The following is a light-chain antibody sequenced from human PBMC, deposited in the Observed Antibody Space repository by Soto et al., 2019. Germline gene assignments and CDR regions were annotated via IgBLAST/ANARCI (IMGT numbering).Light chain of an antibody. J-gene: IGKJ5*01. CDR2: GAS. CDR1: QSVRSS. CDR3: QQYNNWPPIT. Sequence: EIVMTQAPGTLYVSPGERATLSCRASQSVRSSVAWYQQKPGQAPRLLFYGASTRATGIPARFSGSGSGTEFTLTISSLQSEDLAVYYGQQYNNWPPITFGQGTRLEL. V-gene: IGKV3-15*01.